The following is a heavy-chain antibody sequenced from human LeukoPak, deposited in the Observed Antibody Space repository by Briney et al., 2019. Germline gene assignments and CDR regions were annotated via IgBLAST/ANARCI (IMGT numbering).Heavy chain of an antibody. D-gene: IGHD4-23*01. CDR2: ISGSGGTT. CDR1: GFTFSNYA. Sequence: PGGSLRLSCAASGFTFSNYAMSWVRRAPGKGLEWVSAISGSGGTTNFADSAKGRFTISRDNSKNTLYLQLNSLRVDDTAVYYCARDFYGGRTEYYFDYWGQGTLVAVSS. J-gene: IGHJ4*02. CDR3: ARDFYGGRTEYYFDY. V-gene: IGHV3-23*01.